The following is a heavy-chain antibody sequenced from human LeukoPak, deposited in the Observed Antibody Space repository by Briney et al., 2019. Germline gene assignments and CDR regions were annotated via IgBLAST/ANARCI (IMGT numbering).Heavy chain of an antibody. D-gene: IGHD5-24*01. J-gene: IGHJ3*02. V-gene: IGHV3-11*01. CDR2: ISSSGSTI. Sequence: GGSLRLSCAASGFTFSDYYMSWIRQAPGKGLEWVSYISSSGSTIYYADSVKGRFTISRDNAKNSLYLQMNSLRAEDTAVYYCAKDRAFYGYKGPHAFDIWGQGTMVTVSS. CDR1: GFTFSDYY. CDR3: AKDRAFYGYKGPHAFDI.